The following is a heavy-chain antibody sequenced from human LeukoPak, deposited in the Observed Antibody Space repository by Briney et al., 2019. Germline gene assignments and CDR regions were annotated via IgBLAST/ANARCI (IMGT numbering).Heavy chain of an antibody. CDR2: IYSSGST. CDR3: ARVPTIFGVDMYCFDY. D-gene: IGHD3-3*01. J-gene: IGHJ4*02. V-gene: IGHV4-59*11. Sequence: KPSETLSLTCSVSGGSISGHYWTWIRQPPGKGLEWIGYIYSSGSTNYNSSLKSRVTISEDTSKNQFSLRVRSVTAADTAVYYCARVPTIFGVDMYCFDYWGQGNLVTVSS. CDR1: GGSISGHY.